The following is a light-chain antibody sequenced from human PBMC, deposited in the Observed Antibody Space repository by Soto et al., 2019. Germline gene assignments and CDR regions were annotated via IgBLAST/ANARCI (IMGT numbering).Light chain of an antibody. V-gene: IGKV3D-20*02. J-gene: IGKJ5*01. CDR2: GAS. Sequence: EIVLTQSPGTLSLSPGERATLSCRASQSVSSSYLAWYQQKPGQAPRLLIYGASSRATGIPDRFSVSGSGTDFTLTISRLEPGDFAVYYCQQRSNWPPITFGQGTRLEIK. CDR3: QQRSNWPPIT. CDR1: QSVSSSY.